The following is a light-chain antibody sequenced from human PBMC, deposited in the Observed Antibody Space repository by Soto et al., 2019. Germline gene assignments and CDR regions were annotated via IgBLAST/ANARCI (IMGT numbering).Light chain of an antibody. CDR3: AAWDDSLNGFVV. J-gene: IGLJ2*01. CDR1: SSNIGSNT. V-gene: IGLV1-44*01. CDR2: SNN. Sequence: QAVVTQPPSASGTPGQRVTISCSGSSSNIGSNTVNWYQQLPGTAPKLHIYSNNQRPSGVPDRFSGSKSGTSASLAISGLQSEDEADYYCAAWDDSLNGFVVFGGRTKLTVL.